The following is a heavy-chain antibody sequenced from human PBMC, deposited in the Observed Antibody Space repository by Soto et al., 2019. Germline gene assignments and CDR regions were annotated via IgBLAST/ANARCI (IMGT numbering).Heavy chain of an antibody. V-gene: IGHV1-18*01. Sequence: ASVKVSCKASGYTFTSYGISWVRQAPGQGLEWMGWISAYNGNTNYAQKLQGRVTMTTDTSTSTAYMELRSLRSDDTAVYYYATGRATVVVNPDYYGMDVWGQGTTVTVSS. J-gene: IGHJ6*02. CDR3: ATGRATVVVNPDYYGMDV. D-gene: IGHD3-22*01. CDR1: GYTFTSYG. CDR2: ISAYNGNT.